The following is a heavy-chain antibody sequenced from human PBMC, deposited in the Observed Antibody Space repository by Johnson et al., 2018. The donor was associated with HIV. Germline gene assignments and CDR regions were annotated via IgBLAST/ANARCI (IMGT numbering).Heavy chain of an antibody. D-gene: IGHD6-19*01. J-gene: IGHJ3*02. CDR2: ISYDGSNK. CDR3: AREYVGQWLGPRHAFDI. CDR1: GFTFSNYW. V-gene: IGHV3-30-3*01. Sequence: QVQLVESGGGVVQPGRSLRLSCAASGFTFSNYWMSWVRQAPGKGLEWVAVISYDGSNKYYADSVKGRFTISRDNSKNTLYLQMNSRRAEDTAVYYCAREYVGQWLGPRHAFDIWGQGTMVTVSS.